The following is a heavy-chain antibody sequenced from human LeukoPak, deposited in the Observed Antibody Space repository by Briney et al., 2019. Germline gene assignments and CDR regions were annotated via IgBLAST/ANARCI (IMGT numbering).Heavy chain of an antibody. CDR2: INPSGGST. D-gene: IGHD1-1*01. V-gene: IGHV1-46*01. CDR3: ARAVALRVPSDY. Sequence: GASVKVSCKASGYTFTSYYMHWVRQAPGQGLEWMGIINPSGGSTSYAQKFQGRDTMTRDTSTSTVYMELSSLRSEDTAVYYCARAVALRVPSDYWGQGTLVTVSS. J-gene: IGHJ4*02. CDR1: GYTFTSYY.